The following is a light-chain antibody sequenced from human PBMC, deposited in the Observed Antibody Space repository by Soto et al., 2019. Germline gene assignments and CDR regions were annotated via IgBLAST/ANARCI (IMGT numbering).Light chain of an antibody. CDR2: DAS. V-gene: IGKV3-11*01. CDR3: QQRSNS. CDR1: QSVSSY. Sequence: EIVLTPSPATLSLSPGERAPLSCRASQSVSSYLAWYQQKPGEAPRLFIYDASNRATGIPARFSGSGSETDFSLTISRLEPEDFAVYYCQQRSNSFGGGTKVDIK. J-gene: IGKJ4*01.